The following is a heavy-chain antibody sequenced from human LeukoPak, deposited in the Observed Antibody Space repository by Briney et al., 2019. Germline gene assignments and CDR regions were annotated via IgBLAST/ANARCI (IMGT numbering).Heavy chain of an antibody. J-gene: IGHJ4*02. V-gene: IGHV1-3*01. D-gene: IGHD3-9*01. Sequence: ASVKVSCKASGYTFTSYAMHWVRQAPGQRLEWMGWINAGNGNTKYSQKFQGRVTITRDTSASTAYMELSSLRSEDTAVYYCATVYYDILTGYYVDYWGQGTLATVSS. CDR1: GYTFTSYA. CDR2: INAGNGNT. CDR3: ATVYYDILTGYYVDY.